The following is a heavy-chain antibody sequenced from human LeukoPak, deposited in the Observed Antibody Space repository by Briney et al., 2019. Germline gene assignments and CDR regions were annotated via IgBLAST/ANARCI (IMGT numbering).Heavy chain of an antibody. D-gene: IGHD3-10*01. V-gene: IGHV3-43*02. CDR3: AKDAVRGVIPTNWFDP. CDR2: VSGDGGST. CDR1: GFTFDDYA. J-gene: IGHJ5*02. Sequence: GGSLRLSSAASGFTFDDYAMHWVRQAPGKGLEWVSLVSGDGGSTYYADSVKGRFTISRDNSKNSLYLQMNSLRTEDTALYYCAKDAVRGVIPTNWFDPWGQGTLVTVSS.